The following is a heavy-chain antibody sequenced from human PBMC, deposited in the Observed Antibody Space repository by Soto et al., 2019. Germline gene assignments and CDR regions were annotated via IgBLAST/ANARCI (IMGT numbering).Heavy chain of an antibody. CDR1: GGTFSSYA. Sequence: GASVKVSCKASGGTFSSYAISWVRQAPGQGLEWMGGIIPIFGTANYAQKFQGRVTITADESTSTAYMELSSLRSEDTAVYYCARVGSISNYYYYGMDVWGQGTTVTVSS. CDR3: ARVGSISNYYYYGMDV. CDR2: IIPIFGTA. V-gene: IGHV1-69*13. D-gene: IGHD2-2*02. J-gene: IGHJ6*02.